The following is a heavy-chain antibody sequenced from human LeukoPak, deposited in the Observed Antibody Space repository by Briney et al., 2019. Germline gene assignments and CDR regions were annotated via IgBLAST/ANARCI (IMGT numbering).Heavy chain of an antibody. V-gene: IGHV5-51*01. J-gene: IGHJ4*02. CDR2: IYPGDSDT. CDR3: ARRPRYDYGPHFDY. CDR1: GYSFTTYW. Sequence: GASLQISCKGSGYSFTTYWIGWVRQMPGKGLEWMGIIYPGDSDTRYSPSFQGQVIISADKSITTAYLQWSSLQASDTAMYYCARRPRYDYGPHFDYWGQGTLVTVSS. D-gene: IGHD4/OR15-4a*01.